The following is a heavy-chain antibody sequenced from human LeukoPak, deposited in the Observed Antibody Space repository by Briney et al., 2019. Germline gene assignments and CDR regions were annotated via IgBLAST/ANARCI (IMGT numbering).Heavy chain of an antibody. V-gene: IGHV1-18*01. CDR3: ARDDSSWYFEC. Sequence: ASVKVSCKTSGYTFTSYGLSWVRQAPGQGLEWMGWISGYNGITEYPQKFRGRVTVTTDTSTSTAYMELRSLRSDDTAVYYCARDDSSWYFECWGQGTLVTVYS. CDR1: GYTFTSYG. J-gene: IGHJ4*02. D-gene: IGHD6-13*01. CDR2: ISGYNGIT.